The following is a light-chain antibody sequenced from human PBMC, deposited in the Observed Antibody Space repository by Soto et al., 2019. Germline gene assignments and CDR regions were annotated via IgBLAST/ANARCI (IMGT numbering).Light chain of an antibody. CDR1: QSVTTS. CDR2: DAS. Sequence: EIVLTQSPATLSLSPGERATLSCRASQSVTTSLAWYQQKPGQAPRLLIYDASNRATGIPARFSGSGSGTDFTLTVSSLEPEDFAVYYGKQRSNCYTFGQGTKLESK. J-gene: IGKJ2*01. CDR3: KQRSNCYT. V-gene: IGKV3-11*01.